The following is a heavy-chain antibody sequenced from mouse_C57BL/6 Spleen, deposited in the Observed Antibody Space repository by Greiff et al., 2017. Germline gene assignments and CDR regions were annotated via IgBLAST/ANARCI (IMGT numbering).Heavy chain of an antibody. V-gene: IGHV14-3*01. J-gene: IGHJ3*01. CDR3: ASYDYDEEAWFAY. D-gene: IGHD2-4*01. CDR2: IDPANGNT. Sequence: EVQRVESVAELVRPGASVKLSCTASGFNIKNTYMHWVKQRPEQGLEWIGRIDPANGNTKYAPKFQGKATITADTSSNTAYLQLSSLTSEDTAIYYCASYDYDEEAWFAYWGQGTLVTVSA. CDR1: GFNIKNTY.